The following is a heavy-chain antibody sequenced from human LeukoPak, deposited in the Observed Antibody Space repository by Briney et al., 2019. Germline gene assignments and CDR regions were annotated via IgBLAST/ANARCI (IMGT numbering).Heavy chain of an antibody. CDR1: GYTFTGYY. CDR3: ARDAGYCSSTSCYKMVSLSWFDP. V-gene: IGHV1-2*02. J-gene: IGHJ5*02. Sequence: ASVKVSCKASGYTFTGYYMHWVRQAPGQGLEWMGWINPNSGGTNYAQKFQGRVTMTRDTSISTAYMELSRLRSDDTAVYYCARDAGYCSSTSCYKMVSLSWFDPWGQGTLVTVSS. CDR2: INPNSGGT. D-gene: IGHD2-2*02.